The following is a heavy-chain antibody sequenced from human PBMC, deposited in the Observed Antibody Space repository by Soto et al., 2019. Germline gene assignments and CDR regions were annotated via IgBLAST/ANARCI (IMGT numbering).Heavy chain of an antibody. CDR2: IGDRGSST. CDR3: ARDWSCDY. J-gene: IGHJ4*02. Sequence: PGGSLRLSCAASGFAFTSYAMTWVRQAPGKGLEWVSAIGDRGSSTKYAGSVQGRFTISRDNSKNTLYLQMNSLRAGDTAVYYCARDWSCDYWGQGTLVTVFS. CDR1: GFAFTSYA. V-gene: IGHV3-23*01.